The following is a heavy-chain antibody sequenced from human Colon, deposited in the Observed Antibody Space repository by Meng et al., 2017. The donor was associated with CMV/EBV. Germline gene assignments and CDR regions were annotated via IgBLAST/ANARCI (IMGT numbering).Heavy chain of an antibody. CDR3: ATDPYDVWSGYPTYYFDY. D-gene: IGHD3-3*01. J-gene: IGHJ4*02. V-gene: IGHV3-30*02. CDR2: VRYDDTNK. CDR1: GFTFSRYG. Sequence: GESLKISCAASGFTFSRYGMHWVRQAPGKGLEWVAFVRYDDTNKYYAVSVKGRFSASRDNSKSTLYLQMSSLRAEDTAVYYCATDPYDVWSGYPTYYFDYWGQGTLVTVSS.